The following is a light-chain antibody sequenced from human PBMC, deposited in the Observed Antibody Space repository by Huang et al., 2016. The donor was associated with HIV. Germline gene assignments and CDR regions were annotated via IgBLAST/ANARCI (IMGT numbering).Light chain of an antibody. Sequence: DIVMTQSPDSLAVSLGERATINCIPSQSVLSSSNDKNYVTWYQRKPGQPPKLLIYWATTRESGVPEPFSGSGSGTHFTLTIASLQAEDVAVYYCQQYYSVPRTFGQGTKVEIK. CDR2: WAT. CDR3: QQYYSVPRT. CDR1: QSVLSSSNDKNY. V-gene: IGKV4-1*01. J-gene: IGKJ1*01.